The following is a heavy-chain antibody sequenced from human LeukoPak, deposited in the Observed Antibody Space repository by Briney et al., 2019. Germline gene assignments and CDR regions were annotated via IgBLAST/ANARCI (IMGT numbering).Heavy chain of an antibody. CDR3: ARDKGPELGMFDY. V-gene: IGHV3-33*01. D-gene: IGHD7-27*01. CDR1: GFTFSTHA. CDR2: IWFDGKNT. J-gene: IGHJ4*02. Sequence: GGSLRLSCAASGFTFSTHAMHWVRQAPAKGLEWVAMIWFDGKNTHYVDSVKGRFTISRDNSKNTVDLRMNSLRAEDTAVYYCARDKGPELGMFDYWGQGTLVTVSS.